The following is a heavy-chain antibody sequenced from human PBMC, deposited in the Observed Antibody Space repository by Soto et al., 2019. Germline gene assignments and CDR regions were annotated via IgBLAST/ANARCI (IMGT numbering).Heavy chain of an antibody. Sequence: EVQMVQSGGDLVKPGGSLRLSWVTSGFMFSSAWMNWVRQAPGKGLEWVARIKSKGDGGARDYAAPVKGRFTISRDDSKNTVHLQMNSLRAEDTAVYYCVEGWNDFWGQGTRVTVSS. CDR2: IKSKGDGGAR. D-gene: IGHD1-1*01. J-gene: IGHJ4*02. CDR1: GFMFSSAW. V-gene: IGHV3-15*01. CDR3: VEGWNDF.